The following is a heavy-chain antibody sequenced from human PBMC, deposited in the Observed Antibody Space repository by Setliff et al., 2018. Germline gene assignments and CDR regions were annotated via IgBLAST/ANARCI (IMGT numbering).Heavy chain of an antibody. V-gene: IGHV4-39*01. CDR1: GGSISSGNYY. J-gene: IGHJ5*02. D-gene: IGHD3-22*01. CDR2: IYYSGST. Sequence: SETLSLTCRVSGGSISSGNYYWGLIRQPPGKGLEWVATIYYSGSTYSNPSLKSRLIISVDAPDNQFSLKLSSVTAADTAVYFCARGPRFDYESPTYRRRFDPWGQGTAVTSPQ. CDR3: ARGPRFDYESPTYRRRFDP.